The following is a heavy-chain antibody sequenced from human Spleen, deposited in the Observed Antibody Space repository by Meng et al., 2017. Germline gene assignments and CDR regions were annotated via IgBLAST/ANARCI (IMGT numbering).Heavy chain of an antibody. J-gene: IGHJ6*02. CDR2: ISDDGSNK. V-gene: IGHV3-30*04. CDR3: ARDRVVVTGIYYFYGMDV. D-gene: IGHD2-21*02. Sequence: GESLKISCAASGFTFRSSAMHWVRQAPGKGLEWVAVISDDGSNKYYAESVKGRFTISRDNSQNTLYVQMNSLRAEDTAVYYCARDRVVVTGIYYFYGMDVWGQGTTVTVSS. CDR1: GFTFRSSA.